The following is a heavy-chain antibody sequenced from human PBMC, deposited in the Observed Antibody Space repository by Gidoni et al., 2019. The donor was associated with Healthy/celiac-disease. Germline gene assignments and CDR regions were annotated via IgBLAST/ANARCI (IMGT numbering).Heavy chain of an antibody. D-gene: IGHD3-10*01. CDR1: GSTFTSYY. J-gene: IGHJ4*02. Sequence: QVQLVQSGAEVKKPGASVKVSCKASGSTFTSYYMHWVRQAPGQGLEWMGIINPSGGSTSYAQKFQGRVTMTRDTSTSTVYMELSSLRSEDTAVYYCARDRDRDLWFGELCPFDYWGQGTLVTVSS. CDR3: ARDRDRDLWFGELCPFDY. CDR2: INPSGGST. V-gene: IGHV1-46*03.